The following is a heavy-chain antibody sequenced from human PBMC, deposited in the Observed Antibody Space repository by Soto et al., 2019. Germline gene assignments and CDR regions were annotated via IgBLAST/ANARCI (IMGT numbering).Heavy chain of an antibody. V-gene: IGHV2-5*01. D-gene: IGHD3-10*01. CDR2: IYWNDDK. CDR3: VSGSFPNWFDR. Sequence: QITLKESGPTLVKPTQTLTLTCTFSGFSFSTSGVGVGWIRQPPGKALEWLALIYWNDDKRYSPSLKSRLTIHKDTSKNQVVLTMTHIDPVDTATYYCVSGSFPNWFDRWGQGTLVTVSS. CDR1: GFSFSTSGVG. J-gene: IGHJ5*02.